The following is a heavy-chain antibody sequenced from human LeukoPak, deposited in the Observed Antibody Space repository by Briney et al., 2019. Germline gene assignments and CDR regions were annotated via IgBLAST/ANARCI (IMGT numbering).Heavy chain of an antibody. Sequence: GGSLRLSCEASGFTFSSFWMSWVRQAPGKGLEWVANIKQDGSDKYYVDSVKGRFTISRDNAKNALYLQMNSLRAEDTAVYYCARGVRAGVTAPKDWGQGTLVTVSS. CDR3: ARGVRAGVTAPKD. V-gene: IGHV3-7*03. CDR2: IKQDGSDK. CDR1: GFTFSSFW. D-gene: IGHD2-21*02. J-gene: IGHJ4*02.